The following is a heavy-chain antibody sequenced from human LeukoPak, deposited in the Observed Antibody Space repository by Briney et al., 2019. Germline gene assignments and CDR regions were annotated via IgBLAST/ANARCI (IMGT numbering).Heavy chain of an antibody. CDR1: GGSMSSYY. CDR3: ARGGYYDSSGYYRIDNWFDP. D-gene: IGHD3-22*01. CDR2: IYYSGST. V-gene: IGHV4-59*01. Sequence: SSETLSLTCTVSGGSMSSYYWSWIRQPPGKGLEWIGFIYYSGSTNYNPSLKSRVTISVDTSKNQFSLKLSSVTAADTAVYYCARGGYYDSSGYYRIDNWFDPWGQGTLVTVSS. J-gene: IGHJ5*02.